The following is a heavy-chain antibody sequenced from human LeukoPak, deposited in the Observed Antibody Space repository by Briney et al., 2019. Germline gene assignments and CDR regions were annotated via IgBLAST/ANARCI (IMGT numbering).Heavy chain of an antibody. J-gene: IGHJ4*02. CDR3: ARHKTGGTYPLDY. V-gene: IGHV4-59*08. Sequence: SEILSLTCTVSGGSMNTYFWSWIRQPPGKGLEWIGHIHYSGSTTYNPSLKSRVTISVDVSKNQFSLKLSSVTAADTAVYYCARHKTGGTYPLDYWGQGTLVTVSS. CDR2: IHYSGST. CDR1: GGSMNTYF. D-gene: IGHD1-26*01.